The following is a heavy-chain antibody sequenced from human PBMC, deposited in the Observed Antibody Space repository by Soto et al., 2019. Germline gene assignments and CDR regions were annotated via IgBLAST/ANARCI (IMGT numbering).Heavy chain of an antibody. CDR3: ARGRASGSYYLLDY. Sequence: APVKVSCKASGDTFTTSDINCVRQATGHGLEWMGWINPNSGNIGYAQRFQGRVTMTRDTAIRTAYMEVSSLRSDDTAVYYCARGRASGSYYLLDYWGQGTLVTVSS. V-gene: IGHV1-8*01. CDR2: INPNSGNI. CDR1: GDTFTTSD. D-gene: IGHD3-10*01. J-gene: IGHJ4*02.